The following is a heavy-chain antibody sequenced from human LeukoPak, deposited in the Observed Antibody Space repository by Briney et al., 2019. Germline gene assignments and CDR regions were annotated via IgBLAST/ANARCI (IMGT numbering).Heavy chain of an antibody. CDR2: INHSGST. D-gene: IGHD6-19*01. Sequence: SETLSLTCAVYGGSFSGYYWSWIRQPPGKGLEWIGEINHSGSTNYNPSLKSRVTISVDTSKNQFSLKLSSVTAADTAVYYCARKRSIAVAGRPPYSWFDPWGQGTLVTVSS. J-gene: IGHJ5*02. CDR1: GGSFSGYY. V-gene: IGHV4-34*01. CDR3: ARKRSIAVAGRPPYSWFDP.